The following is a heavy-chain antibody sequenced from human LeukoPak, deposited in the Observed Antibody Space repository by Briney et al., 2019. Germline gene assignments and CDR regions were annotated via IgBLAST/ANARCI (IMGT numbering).Heavy chain of an antibody. Sequence: GGSLRLSCAASGFTFSAYNMNWVRQPPGKGLEWVSSFSSSSSYIYYADSVKGRFTISRDNAKNSLYLQLHSLRAEDTAVYYCARDSGLYYFDYWGQGALVTVSS. J-gene: IGHJ4*02. CDR2: FSSSSSYI. CDR3: ARDSGLYYFDY. V-gene: IGHV3-21*01. D-gene: IGHD3-10*01. CDR1: GFTFSAYN.